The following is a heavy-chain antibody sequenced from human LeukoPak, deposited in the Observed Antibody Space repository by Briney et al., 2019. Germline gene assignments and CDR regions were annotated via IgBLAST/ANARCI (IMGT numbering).Heavy chain of an antibody. Sequence: GGSLRLSCAASGFPFSSYSMNWVRQAPGKGLEWVSYISSSSSTIYYADSVKGRFTISRDNAKNSLYLQMNSLRAEDTAVYYCARDASVLMVYAIYNWFDPWGQGTLVTVSS. J-gene: IGHJ5*02. CDR2: ISSSSSTI. V-gene: IGHV3-48*01. CDR1: GFPFSSYS. D-gene: IGHD2-8*01. CDR3: ARDASVLMVYAIYNWFDP.